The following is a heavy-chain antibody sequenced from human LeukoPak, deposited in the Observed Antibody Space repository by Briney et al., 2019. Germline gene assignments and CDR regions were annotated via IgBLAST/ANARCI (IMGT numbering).Heavy chain of an antibody. CDR1: GGTFSSYT. Sequence: SVKVSYKASGGTFSSYTISWVRQAPGQGLEWMGRIIPILGIANYAQKFQGRVTITADKSTSTAYMELSSLRSEDTAVYYCAAGDIAVAGTPNYYYGMDVWGQGTTVTVSS. CDR2: IIPILGIA. D-gene: IGHD6-19*01. CDR3: AAGDIAVAGTPNYYYGMDV. V-gene: IGHV1-69*02. J-gene: IGHJ6*02.